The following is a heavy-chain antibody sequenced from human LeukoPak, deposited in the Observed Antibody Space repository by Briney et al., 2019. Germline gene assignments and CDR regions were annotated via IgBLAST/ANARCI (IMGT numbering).Heavy chain of an antibody. V-gene: IGHV3-48*03. Sequence: GGSLRLSCAASGFTFSSYEMTWARQAPGEGLEWVSYISSSGSTIYYADSVKGRFTISRDNAKNSLYLQMNSLRVEDTAVYYCARVGRDRRWELIDYWGQGTLVTVSS. CDR2: ISSSGSTI. J-gene: IGHJ4*02. D-gene: IGHD1-26*01. CDR1: GFTFSSYE. CDR3: ARVGRDRRWELIDY.